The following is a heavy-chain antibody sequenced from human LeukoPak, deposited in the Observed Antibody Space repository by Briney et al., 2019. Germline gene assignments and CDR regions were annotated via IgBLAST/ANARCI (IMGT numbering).Heavy chain of an antibody. CDR1: GFTFSNAW. CDR2: IKSKTDGGTT. Sequence: GGSLRLSCAASGFTFSNAWMSWVRQAPGKGLEWVGRIKSKTDGGTTDYAAPVKDRFTISRDDSKNTLYLQMNSLKTEDTAVNYFTTDGLAVAGTGDYWGQGTLVSVSS. D-gene: IGHD6-19*01. CDR3: TTDGLAVAGTGDY. J-gene: IGHJ4*02. V-gene: IGHV3-15*01.